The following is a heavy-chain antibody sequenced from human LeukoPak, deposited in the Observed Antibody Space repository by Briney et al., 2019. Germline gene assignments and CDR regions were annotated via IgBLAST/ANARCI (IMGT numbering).Heavy chain of an antibody. CDR1: GYTLTELS. Sequence: ASVKVSCXVSGYTLTELSMHWVRQAPGKGLEWMGGFDPEDGETIYAQKFQGRVTMTEDTSTDTAYMELSSLRSEDTAVYYCATELRFLESIDYWGQGTLVTVSS. CDR2: FDPEDGET. CDR3: ATELRFLESIDY. J-gene: IGHJ4*02. D-gene: IGHD3-3*01. V-gene: IGHV1-24*01.